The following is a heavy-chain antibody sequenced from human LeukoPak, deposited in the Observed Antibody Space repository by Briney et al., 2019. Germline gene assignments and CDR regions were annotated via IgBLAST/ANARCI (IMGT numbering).Heavy chain of an antibody. CDR1: GFTFSSYA. CDR3: AKGKVPAELPKYYFDQ. CDR2: ISGSGSST. J-gene: IGHJ4*02. V-gene: IGHV3-23*01. D-gene: IGHD2-2*01. Sequence: PGGSLRVSCAASGFTFSSYAMSWVRLAPGNGLECVSGISGSGSSTYYADSVKGRFTISRDNSKNTLYLQMSSLRAEDTALYYCAKGKVPAELPKYYFDQWGQGTLVTVSS.